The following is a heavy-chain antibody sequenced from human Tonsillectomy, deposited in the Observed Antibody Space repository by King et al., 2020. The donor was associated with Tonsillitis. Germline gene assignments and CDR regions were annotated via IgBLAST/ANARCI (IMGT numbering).Heavy chain of an antibody. Sequence: VQLVESGGGLVQPGGSLRLSCAASGLTFSSYAMSCVLQAPGKGLEWVSAIRCSGVSTYYADSVKGRFTISRDNYKNTLYLKMNSLRSEDTAVYYCAKDFLYYDILTGYYKGFDYWGQGTLVTVSS. V-gene: IGHV3-23*04. D-gene: IGHD3-9*01. CDR3: AKDFLYYDILTGYYKGFDY. CDR1: GLTFSSYA. J-gene: IGHJ4*02. CDR2: IRCSGVST.